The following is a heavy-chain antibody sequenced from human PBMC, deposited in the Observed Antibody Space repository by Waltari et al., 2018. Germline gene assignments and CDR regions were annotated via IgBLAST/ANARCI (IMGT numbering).Heavy chain of an antibody. J-gene: IGHJ4*02. CDR1: RYTFTSYD. D-gene: IGHD2-2*01. Sequence: QVQLVQSGAEVKKPGASVKVSCRASRYTFTSYDINWVRQATGQGLEWMGWMNPNSGNTDYAQKFQGRVTMTRNTSISTAYMELSSLRSEDTAVYYCARGWLEVGPFDYWGQGTLVTVSS. CDR3: ARGWLEVGPFDY. CDR2: MNPNSGNT. V-gene: IGHV1-8*01.